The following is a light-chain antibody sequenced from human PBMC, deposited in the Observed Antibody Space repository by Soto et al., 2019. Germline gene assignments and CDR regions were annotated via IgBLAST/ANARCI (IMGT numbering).Light chain of an antibody. J-gene: IGKJ1*01. CDR1: QTISSW. CDR2: KTS. Sequence: DIPMTQSPSTLSGSVGDRVTITCRASQTISSWLAWYQQKPGKAPKLLIYKTSTLKSGVPSRFSGSGSGTEFTLTISSLQPDDFATYYCQHNNSYPEAFGQGTKVELK. V-gene: IGKV1-5*03. CDR3: QHNNSYPEA.